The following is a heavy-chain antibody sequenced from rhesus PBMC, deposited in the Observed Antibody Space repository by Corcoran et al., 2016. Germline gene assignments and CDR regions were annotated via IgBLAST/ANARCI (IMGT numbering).Heavy chain of an antibody. D-gene: IGHD1-26*01. V-gene: IGHV4-173*01. J-gene: IGHJ4*01. CDR2: ISGSGST. CDR1: VGSISSNY. CDR3: ARDRGITGTNFDD. Sequence: QLQLQESGPGLVKPSETLSLTCAVSVGSISSNYWSWIRQPPGKGLEWIGRISGSGSTDYNPSLKSRVTISTDTSKTQFSLRVSSMTAADTAVYYCARDRGITGTNFDDWGQGVLVTVSS.